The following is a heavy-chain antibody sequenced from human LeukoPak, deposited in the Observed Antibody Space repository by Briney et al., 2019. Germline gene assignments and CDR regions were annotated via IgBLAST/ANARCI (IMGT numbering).Heavy chain of an antibody. D-gene: IGHD6-19*01. CDR3: ASSSGWPLFVY. V-gene: IGHV3-53*01. Sequence: GGSLGLSCAASGFTVSSNYMSWVRQALGKGLEWVSVIYSGGSTYYADSVKGRFTISRDNSKNTLYLQMNSLRAEDTAVYYCASSSGWPLFVYWGQGTLVTVSS. J-gene: IGHJ4*02. CDR1: GFTVSSNY. CDR2: IYSGGST.